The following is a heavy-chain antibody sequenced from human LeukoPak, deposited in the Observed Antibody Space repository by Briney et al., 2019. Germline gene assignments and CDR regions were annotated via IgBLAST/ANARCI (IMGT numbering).Heavy chain of an antibody. CDR3: ALGDFLDY. Sequence: GASVKLSFKSSGDTVSIYAISWVRQAPGQGLEWMGGIIPIFGTANYAQKFQGRVTITADESTNTAYMELSSPRSEDTAVYYCALGDFLDYWGQGTLVTVSS. D-gene: IGHD2-21*02. CDR1: GDTVSIYA. J-gene: IGHJ4*02. V-gene: IGHV1-69*01. CDR2: IIPIFGTA.